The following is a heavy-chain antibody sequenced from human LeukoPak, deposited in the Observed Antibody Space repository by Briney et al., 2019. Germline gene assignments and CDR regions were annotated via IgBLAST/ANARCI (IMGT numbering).Heavy chain of an antibody. CDR3: ARDYRAAAGTPVDY. J-gene: IGHJ4*02. Sequence: ASVKVSCKASGYTFTSYAMNWVRQAPGQGLEWMGWINTNTGNPTYAQDFTGRFVFSLDTSVSTAYLQISSLKAEDTAVYYCARDYRAAAGTPVDYWGQGTLVTVSS. CDR2: INTNTGNP. CDR1: GYTFTSYA. V-gene: IGHV7-4-1*02. D-gene: IGHD6-13*01.